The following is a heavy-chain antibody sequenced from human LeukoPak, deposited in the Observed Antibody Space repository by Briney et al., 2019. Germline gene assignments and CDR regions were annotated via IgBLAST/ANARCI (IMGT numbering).Heavy chain of an antibody. Sequence: PSETLSLTCTVSGGSISSSSYYWSWIRQPPGKGLEWIGSIYYSGSTYYNPSLKSRVTISVDTSNNQFSLKLSSVTAADTAVYYCARDLGGQYYFDYWGQGTLVTVSS. J-gene: IGHJ4*02. D-gene: IGHD2-15*01. CDR3: ARDLGGQYYFDY. CDR1: GGSISSSSYY. V-gene: IGHV4-39*07. CDR2: IYYSGST.